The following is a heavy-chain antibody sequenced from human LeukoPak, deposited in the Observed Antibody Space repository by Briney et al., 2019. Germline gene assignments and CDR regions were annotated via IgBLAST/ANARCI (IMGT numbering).Heavy chain of an antibody. CDR2: MNPNSGST. J-gene: IGHJ1*01. CDR3: ARGGLSGSYYDYFHH. CDR1: GYTFTSYD. V-gene: IGHV1-2*02. D-gene: IGHD1-26*01. Sequence: ASVKVSCKASGYTFTSYDINWVRQATGQGLEWMGWMNPNSGSTNSAQKFQGRVTMTRDTSISTAYMELSRLRSDDTAVYYCARGGLSGSYYDYFHHWGQGTLVTVSS.